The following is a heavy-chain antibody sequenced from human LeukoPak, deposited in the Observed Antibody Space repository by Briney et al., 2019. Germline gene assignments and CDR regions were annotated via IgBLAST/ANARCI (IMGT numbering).Heavy chain of an antibody. CDR1: GGSFSGYY. D-gene: IGHD2-2*01. J-gene: IGHJ4*02. CDR2: INHSGST. V-gene: IGHV4-34*01. CDR3: ARARTVPAATDY. Sequence: PSETLSLTCAVYGGSFSGYYWSWIRQPPGKGLEWIGEINHSGSTNYNPSLKSRVTISVDTSKNQFSLKLSSVTAADTAVYYCARARTVPAATDYWGQGTLVTVSS.